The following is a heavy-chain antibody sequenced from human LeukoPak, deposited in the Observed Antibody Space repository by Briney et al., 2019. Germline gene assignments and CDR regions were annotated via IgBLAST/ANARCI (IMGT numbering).Heavy chain of an antibody. Sequence: GGSLRLSCAASGFTFSSYGMHWVRQAPGKGLEWVAVIWCDGSNKYYADSVKGRFTISRDNAKNSLYLQMNSLRAEDTAVYYCARFAAAGGSFDYWGQGTLVTVSS. D-gene: IGHD6-13*01. CDR3: ARFAAAGGSFDY. J-gene: IGHJ4*02. CDR1: GFTFSSYG. CDR2: IWCDGSNK. V-gene: IGHV3-33*01.